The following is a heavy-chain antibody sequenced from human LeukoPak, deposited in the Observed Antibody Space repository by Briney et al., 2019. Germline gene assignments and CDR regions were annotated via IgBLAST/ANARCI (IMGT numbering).Heavy chain of an antibody. CDR2: IYYSGST. D-gene: IGHD2-15*01. Sequence: SETLSLTCTVSGGSISSYYWSWIRQPPGKGLEWIGYIYYSGSTNYNPSLKSRVTISVDTSKNQFSLKLSSVTAADTAVYCCARHSGGWDLDYWGQGTLVTVSS. CDR1: GGSISSYY. CDR3: ARHSGGWDLDY. V-gene: IGHV4-59*08. J-gene: IGHJ4*02.